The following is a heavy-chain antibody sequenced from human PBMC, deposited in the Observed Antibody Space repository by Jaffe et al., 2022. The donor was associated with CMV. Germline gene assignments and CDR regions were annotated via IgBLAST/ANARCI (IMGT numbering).Heavy chain of an antibody. V-gene: IGHV3-15*01. J-gene: IGHJ4*02. CDR1: GFTFSNAW. Sequence: EVQLVESGGGLVKPGGSLRLSCAASGFTFSNAWMSWVRQAPGKGLEWVGRIKSKTDGGTTDYAAPVKGRFTISRDDSKNTLYLQMNSLKTEDTAVYYCTTDIGWELLPDYWGQGTLVTVSS. CDR2: IKSKTDGGTT. D-gene: IGHD1-26*01. CDR3: TTDIGWELLPDY.